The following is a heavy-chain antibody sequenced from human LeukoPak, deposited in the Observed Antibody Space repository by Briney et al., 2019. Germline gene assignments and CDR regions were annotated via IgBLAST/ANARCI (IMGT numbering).Heavy chain of an antibody. V-gene: IGHV3-23*01. CDR3: AKNSYYDFWSGYYTYYFDY. J-gene: IGHJ4*02. CDR1: GFTFSSYA. D-gene: IGHD3-3*01. Sequence: GGSLRLSCAASGFTFSSYAMSWLRQAPGKGLAWVSAISGSGGGTYYADSVKGRFTISRDNSKNTLYLQMNSLRAEDTAVYYCAKNSYYDFWSGYYTYYFDYWGQGTLVTVSS. CDR2: ISGSGGGT.